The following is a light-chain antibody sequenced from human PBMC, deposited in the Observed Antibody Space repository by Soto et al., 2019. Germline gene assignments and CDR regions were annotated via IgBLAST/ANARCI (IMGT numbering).Light chain of an antibody. J-gene: IGKJ4*01. Sequence: DSLLYQSPGRQCVSPRERVTLDCRASQSVSSSYLAWYQQKPGQAPRLLIYGASSRATGIPDRFSGSGSGTDVTRTLCRHEREAFALYYWPPYCTSAITIRGGTKVDIK. CDR3: PPYCTSAIT. CDR1: QSVSSSY. CDR2: GAS. V-gene: IGKV3-20*01.